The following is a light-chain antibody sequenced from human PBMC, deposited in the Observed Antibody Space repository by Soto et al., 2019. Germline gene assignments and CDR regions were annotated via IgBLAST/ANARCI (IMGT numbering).Light chain of an antibody. V-gene: IGLV1-40*01. J-gene: IGLJ3*02. CDR2: GDS. CDR3: QSYDSSLRGGV. CDR1: SSNIGANYD. Sequence: QYVLTQPPSVSGAPGQRVTISCTGSSSNIGANYDVHWYQHLPGTAPRLLISGDSNRPSGVPDRFSGSKSGTSASLGITGLQAEDEADYYCQSYDSSLRGGVFGGGTKLTVL.